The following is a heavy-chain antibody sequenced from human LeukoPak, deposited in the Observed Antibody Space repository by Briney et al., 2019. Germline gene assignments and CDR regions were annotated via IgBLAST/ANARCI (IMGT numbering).Heavy chain of an antibody. CDR1: GFTFSDYY. Sequence: GGSLRLSCAASGFTFSDYYMSWIRQAPGKGLEWVSYISSSSSYTNYADSVKGRFTISRDNFENTLYLQMKSLRADDTAVYYCARDRNSPAKYYFDYWGQGTLVTVSS. V-gene: IGHV3-11*06. D-gene: IGHD1-14*01. CDR2: ISSSSSYT. J-gene: IGHJ4*02. CDR3: ARDRNSPAKYYFDY.